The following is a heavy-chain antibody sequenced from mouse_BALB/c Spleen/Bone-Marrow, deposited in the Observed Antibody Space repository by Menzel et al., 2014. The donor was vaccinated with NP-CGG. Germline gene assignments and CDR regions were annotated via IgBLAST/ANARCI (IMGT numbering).Heavy chain of an antibody. CDR3: AKGEYAKRYYAVDY. CDR2: IWGDGST. J-gene: IGHJ4*01. CDR1: GFSLTSYG. V-gene: IGHV2-3*01. D-gene: IGHD2-10*02. Sequence: VHLVESGPGLVAPSQSLSITCTVSGFSLTSYGVSWVRQSPGKGLEWLGVIWGDGSTNYHSALISRLSISKDNSKSQLFLKLNSLQTDDTATYYCAKGEYAKRYYAVDYWGQGTSVTVSS.